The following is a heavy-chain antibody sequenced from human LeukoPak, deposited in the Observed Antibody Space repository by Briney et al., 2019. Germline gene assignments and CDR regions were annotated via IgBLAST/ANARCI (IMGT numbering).Heavy chain of an antibody. J-gene: IGHJ4*02. CDR3: ERREYSSSLDY. CDR1: GGSISSYY. D-gene: IGHD6-6*01. Sequence: PSETLSLTCTVSGGSISSYYWSWIRQPPGKGLEWIGYIYHTGSTTYNPSLKSRVTISVDMSKNQFSLKLSSVTAADTAVYYCERREYSSSLDYWGQGTLVTVSS. CDR2: IYHTGST. V-gene: IGHV4-59*08.